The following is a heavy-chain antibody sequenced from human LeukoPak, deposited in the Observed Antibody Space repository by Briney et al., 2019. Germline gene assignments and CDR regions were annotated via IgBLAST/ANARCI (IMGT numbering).Heavy chain of an antibody. D-gene: IGHD3-10*01. V-gene: IGHV3-23*01. CDR1: GFTFDAYA. CDR3: AKDPLAWPQAGYYFDY. Sequence: GGSLRLSCAASGFTFDAYAMIWVRQAPGKGLEWVSAISGSGGSTYYADSVKGRFTISRDNSKNTLYLQMNSLRAEDTAVYYCAKDPLAWPQAGYYFDYWGQGTLVSVSS. J-gene: IGHJ4*02. CDR2: ISGSGGST.